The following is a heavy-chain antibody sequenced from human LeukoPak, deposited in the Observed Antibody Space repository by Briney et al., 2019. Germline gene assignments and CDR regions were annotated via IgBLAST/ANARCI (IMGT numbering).Heavy chain of an antibody. V-gene: IGHV1-46*01. D-gene: IGHD3-22*01. CDR3: ARDRDSSGYYYSYYY. CDR2: IDPSGGSA. J-gene: IGHJ4*02. Sequence: ASVKVSCKASGYTFTSYYMHWVRQALGQGLEWMGLIDPSGGSASYAQKYQGRVTMTMDTSTSTVYMELSSLRSEDTAVYYGARDRDSSGYYYSYYYWGQGTLVTVSS. CDR1: GYTFTSYY.